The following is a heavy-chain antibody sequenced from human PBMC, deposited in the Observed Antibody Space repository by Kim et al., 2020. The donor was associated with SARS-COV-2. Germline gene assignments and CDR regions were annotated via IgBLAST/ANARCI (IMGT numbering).Heavy chain of an antibody. Sequence: RKYYADSVKGRFTISRDNSKNTLYLQMNSLRAEDTAVYYCARDVGNGMDVWGQGTTVTVSS. D-gene: IGHD7-27*01. J-gene: IGHJ6*02. CDR2: RK. V-gene: IGHV3-53*01. CDR3: ARDVGNGMDV.